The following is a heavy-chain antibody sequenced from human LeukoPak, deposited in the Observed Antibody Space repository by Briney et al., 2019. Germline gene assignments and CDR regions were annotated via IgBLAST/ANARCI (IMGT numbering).Heavy chain of an antibody. CDR2: ISLRGADT. CDR3: ARRGCYAGNCYPCDY. J-gene: IGHJ4*02. V-gene: IGHV3-23*01. CDR1: GFTFSSNA. D-gene: IGHD2-21*02. Sequence: GGSLRLSCSASGFTFSSNAMSWVRQAPGRGLEWVSSISLRGADTNYADSVKGRFTISRDDSKNALYLQMSSLRAEDTAVYFCARRGCYAGNCYPCDYWGQGTLVTVSS.